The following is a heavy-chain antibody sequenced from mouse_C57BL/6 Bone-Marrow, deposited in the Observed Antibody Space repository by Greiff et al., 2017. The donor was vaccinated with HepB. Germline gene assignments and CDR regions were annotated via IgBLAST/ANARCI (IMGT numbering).Heavy chain of an antibody. Sequence: VKLVESGGGLVKPGGSLKLSCAASGFTFSSYTMSWVRQTPEKRLEWVATISGGGGNTYYPASVKGRFTISRDNAKNTLYLQMSSLRSEDTALYYCARDGYYPYYFDYWGQGTTLTVSS. CDR2: ISGGGGNT. CDR3: ARDGYYPYYFDY. V-gene: IGHV5-9*01. J-gene: IGHJ2*01. CDR1: GFTFSSYT. D-gene: IGHD2-3*01.